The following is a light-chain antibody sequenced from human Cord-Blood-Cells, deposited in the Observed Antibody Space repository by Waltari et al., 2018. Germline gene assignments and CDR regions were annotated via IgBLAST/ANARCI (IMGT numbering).Light chain of an antibody. Sequence: QSALTQPASVSGSPGQSITISCTGTSSDVGSYNLVSWYQQHPGKAPNLMICEGSKRPSGVSNRFSDSKSGNTASLTISGLQAEDEADYYCCSYAGSSTYVVFGGGTKLTVL. CDR2: EGS. CDR3: CSYAGSSTYVV. J-gene: IGLJ2*01. CDR1: SSDVGSYNL. V-gene: IGLV2-23*01.